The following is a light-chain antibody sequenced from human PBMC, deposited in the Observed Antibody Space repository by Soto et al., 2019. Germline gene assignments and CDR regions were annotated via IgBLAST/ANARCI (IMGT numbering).Light chain of an antibody. V-gene: IGLV7-46*01. CDR1: TGAVTSGHY. CDR2: DTD. Sequence: QAVVTQEPSLTVSPGGTVTLTCGSSTGAVTSGHYPYWFQQKPGQAPRTLIYDTDNKHSWTPARFSGSLLGGKAALTPSGAQPEDEAEYYCSLSYSGAVVFGGGTKLTVL. J-gene: IGLJ3*02. CDR3: SLSYSGAVV.